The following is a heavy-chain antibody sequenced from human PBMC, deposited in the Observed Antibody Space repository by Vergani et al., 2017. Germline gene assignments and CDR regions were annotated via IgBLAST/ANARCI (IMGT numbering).Heavy chain of an antibody. CDR2: ISAYNGNT. J-gene: IGHJ3*02. CDR3: ERGWELWGPNAFDI. V-gene: IGHV1-18*04. CDR1: GYTFTGYY. Sequence: QVQLVQSGAEVKKPGASVKVSCKASGYTFTGYYMHWVRQAPGQGLEWMGWISAYNGNTNYAQKLQGRVTMTTDTSTSTAYMEVRSLRSYDTAVYYCERGWELWGPNAFDIWGQGTMVTVSS. D-gene: IGHD1-26*01.